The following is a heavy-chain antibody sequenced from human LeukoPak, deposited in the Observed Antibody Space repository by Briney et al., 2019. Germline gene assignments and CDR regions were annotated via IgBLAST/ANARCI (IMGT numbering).Heavy chain of an antibody. CDR3: AKDGDIISSAGSGSYYTSAEYFQH. D-gene: IGHD3-10*01. CDR2: ISWDGGST. CDR1: GFTFDDYT. V-gene: IGHV3-43*01. Sequence: PGGSLRLSCAASGFTFDDYTMHWVRQAPGKGLEWVSLISWDGGSTYYADSVKGRFTISRDNSKNSLYLQMNSLRTEDNALYYCAKDGDIISSAGSGSYYTSAEYFQHWGQGTLVTVSS. J-gene: IGHJ1*01.